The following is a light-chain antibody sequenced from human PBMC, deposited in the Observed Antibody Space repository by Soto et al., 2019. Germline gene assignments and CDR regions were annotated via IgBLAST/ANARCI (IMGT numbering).Light chain of an antibody. V-gene: IGLV1-47*02. CDR2: NND. CDR3: AAWDDSLSGRV. CDR1: ASNLGGNP. J-gene: IGLJ3*02. Sequence: QSVLTQPPSVSGTPGQKVSISCSGSASNLGGNPVNWYQHLPGAAPKLLIYNNDQRPSGVPDRFSGSKSGTSASLDISGLRSEDEADYYCAAWDDSLSGRVFGGGTKLTVL.